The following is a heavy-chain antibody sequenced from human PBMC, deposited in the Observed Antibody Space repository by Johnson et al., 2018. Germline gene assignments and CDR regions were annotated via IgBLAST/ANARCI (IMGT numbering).Heavy chain of an antibody. CDR2: ITHSGNT. J-gene: IGHJ1*01. V-gene: IGHV4-34*01. CDR1: GGSFSSYY. Sequence: QVQLQQWGAGLLKPSETLSLTCAIYGGSFSSYYWRWIRQPPGRGLEWIGEITHSGNTNYNPSLKSRVTISRNTSKIQLYLKLTSVTAADTAVYYGARHMARSVYFQHWGQGTLVIVPS. D-gene: IGHD4-17*01. CDR3: ARHMARSVYFQH.